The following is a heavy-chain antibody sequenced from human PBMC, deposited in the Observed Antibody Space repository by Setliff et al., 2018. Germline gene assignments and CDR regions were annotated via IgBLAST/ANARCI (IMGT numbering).Heavy chain of an antibody. D-gene: IGHD3-3*01. CDR1: GGTFSSYA. V-gene: IGHV1-69*13. J-gene: IGHJ4*02. Sequence: SVKVSCKASGGTFSSYAISWVRQAPGKGLEWMGGIIPIFGTANYAQKFQGRVTITADESTSTAYLELSSLRSEDTAVYYCSRENMAKNFWGEHSDYWGQGTLVTVCS. CDR2: IIPIFGTA. CDR3: SRENMAKNFWGEHSDY.